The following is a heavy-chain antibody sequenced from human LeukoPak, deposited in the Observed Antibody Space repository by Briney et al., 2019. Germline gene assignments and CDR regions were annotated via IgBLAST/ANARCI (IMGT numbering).Heavy chain of an antibody. Sequence: GRSLRLSCTASGFTFGDYGVCWVRQAPGKGLEWVANIKQDGSEKYYVDSVKGRFTISRDNAKNSLYLQMNSLRAEDTAVYYCARGGSDSSGYYYWNYYYYYMDVWGKGTTVTVSS. V-gene: IGHV3-7*01. CDR1: GFTFGDYG. CDR3: ARGGSDSSGYYYWNYYYYYMDV. D-gene: IGHD3-22*01. CDR2: IKQDGSEK. J-gene: IGHJ6*03.